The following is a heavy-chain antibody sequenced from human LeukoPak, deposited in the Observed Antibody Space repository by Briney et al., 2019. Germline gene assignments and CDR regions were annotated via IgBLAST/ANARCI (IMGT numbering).Heavy chain of an antibody. D-gene: IGHD3-3*01. V-gene: IGHV1-2*02. CDR2: INPNSGGT. CDR1: GYTFTGYY. Sequence: ASVKVSCKVSGYTFTGYYIHWVRHAPGQGLEWMGWINPNSGGTNYAQKFQGRVTMTRDTSISTPYMELSSLRSDDTAVYYCARGSRPGVVNHDAFDIWGQGTMVTVSS. J-gene: IGHJ3*02. CDR3: ARGSRPGVVNHDAFDI.